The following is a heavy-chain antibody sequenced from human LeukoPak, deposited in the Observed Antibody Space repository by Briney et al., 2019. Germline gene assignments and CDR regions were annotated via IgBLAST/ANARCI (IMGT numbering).Heavy chain of an antibody. CDR1: GFTFGDYS. CDR3: SRGDPYYYDNSGFDY. D-gene: IGHD3-22*01. CDR2: IRTKTYRGAT. Sequence: GGSLRLSCIASGFTFGDYSMSWFRQAPGKGLEWVAFIRTKTYRGATEYAASVKGRFTISRDDSKNIDYLQMNSLKTEDTALYYCSRGDPYYYDNSGFDYWGQGTLVTVSS. J-gene: IGHJ4*02. V-gene: IGHV3-49*03.